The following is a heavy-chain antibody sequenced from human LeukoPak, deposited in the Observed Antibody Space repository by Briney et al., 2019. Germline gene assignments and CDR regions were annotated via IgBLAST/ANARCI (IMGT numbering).Heavy chain of an antibody. D-gene: IGHD4/OR15-4a*01. CDR2: IYNSGST. CDR1: GGSISSNY. J-gene: IGHJ4*02. V-gene: IGHV4-59*01. CDR3: AGASRVRLDY. Sequence: PSETLSLTCTVSGGSISSNYWSWIRQPPGKGLEWIGYIYNSGSTIYNPSHKSRVTISVDTSKNQFSLKLSSVTAADTAVYYCAGASRVRLDYWGQGTLVTVSS.